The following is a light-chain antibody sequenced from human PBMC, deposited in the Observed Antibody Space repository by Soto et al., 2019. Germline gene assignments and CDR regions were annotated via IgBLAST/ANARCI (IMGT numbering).Light chain of an antibody. CDR1: RIGSKS. CDR2: DDS. V-gene: IGLV3-21*02. J-gene: IGLJ2*01. Sequence: SYELTQPPSVSVAPGQTARITCGGNRIGSKSVHWFQQKPGQAPVLVVHDDSDRPSGIPERFSGSNSGGTATLTISRVESGDEADYYCQVWDSRDDHRVFGVGTKVTVL. CDR3: QVWDSRDDHRV.